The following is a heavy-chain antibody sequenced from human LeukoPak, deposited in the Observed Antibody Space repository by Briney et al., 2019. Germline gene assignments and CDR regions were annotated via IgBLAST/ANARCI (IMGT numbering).Heavy chain of an antibody. D-gene: IGHD4-17*01. CDR1: GGSFSGYY. V-gene: IGHV4-34*01. Sequence: PSETLSLTCAVYGGSFSGYYWSWIRQPPGKGLEWIGEINHSGSTNYNPFLKSRVTISVDTSKNQFSLKLSSVTAADTAVYYCARDGDGDYVFSYYFDYWGQGTLVTVSS. CDR3: ARDGDGDYVFSYYFDY. CDR2: INHSGST. J-gene: IGHJ4*02.